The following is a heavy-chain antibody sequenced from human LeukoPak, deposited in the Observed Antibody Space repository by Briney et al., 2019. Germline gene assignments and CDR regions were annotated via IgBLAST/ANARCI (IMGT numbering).Heavy chain of an antibody. V-gene: IGHV4-4*02. Sequence: PSETLSLTCAVSGGSISSSNWWSWVRQPPGKGLEWIGYIYYSGSTNYNPSLKSRVTISVDTSKNQFSLKLSSVTAADTAVYYCARGRDAYNIYSDYWGQGTLVTVSS. CDR3: ARGRDAYNIYSDY. CDR1: GGSISSSNW. CDR2: IYYSGST. D-gene: IGHD5-24*01. J-gene: IGHJ4*02.